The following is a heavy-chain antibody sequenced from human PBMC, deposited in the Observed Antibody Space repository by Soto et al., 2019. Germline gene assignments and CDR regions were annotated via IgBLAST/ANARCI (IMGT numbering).Heavy chain of an antibody. CDR2: MNPNSGNT. CDR3: ARLDYGYYARFDY. Sequence: QVQLVQSGAEVKKSGASVKVSCKASGYTFTSHDINWVRQATGQGLEWMGWMNPNSGNTGYAQKFQGRVTMTRNTSIITAYMELSSLRSEDTAVYYFARLDYGYYARFDYLVQGTLGIVS. D-gene: IGHD4-17*01. V-gene: IGHV1-8*01. J-gene: IGHJ4*02. CDR1: GYTFTSHD.